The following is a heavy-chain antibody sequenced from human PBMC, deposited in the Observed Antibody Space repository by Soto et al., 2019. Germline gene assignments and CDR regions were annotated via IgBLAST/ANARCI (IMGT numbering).Heavy chain of an antibody. Sequence: ASVKVSCKASGYTFTSYAMHLVRQAPGQRLEWMGWINAGNGNTKYSQKFQGRVTITRDTSASTAYMELSSLRSEDTAVYYCARGRITIFGVELSGDFRYWGQGTLVTVSS. CDR1: GYTFTSYA. J-gene: IGHJ4*02. V-gene: IGHV1-3*01. D-gene: IGHD3-3*01. CDR2: INAGNGNT. CDR3: ARGRITIFGVELSGDFRY.